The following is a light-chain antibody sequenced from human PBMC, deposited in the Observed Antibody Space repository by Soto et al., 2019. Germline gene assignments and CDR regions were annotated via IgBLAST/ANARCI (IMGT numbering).Light chain of an antibody. CDR1: QSVSGN. CDR2: GAS. CDR3: QQYNNWPLLT. V-gene: IGKV3-15*01. Sequence: EIVMTQSPATLSVSPGERATLSCGASQSVSGNLAWYQQKPGQAPRLLIYGASTRATGTPARFSGSGSGTEFTLTISRLQSEDFAVYYCQQYNNWPLLTFGGGTKVEIK. J-gene: IGKJ4*01.